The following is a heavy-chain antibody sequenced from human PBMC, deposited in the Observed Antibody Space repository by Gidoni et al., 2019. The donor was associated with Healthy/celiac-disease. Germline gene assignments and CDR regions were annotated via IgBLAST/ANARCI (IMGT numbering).Heavy chain of an antibody. D-gene: IGHD3-22*01. CDR2: IYTSGST. Sequence: QVQLQESGPGLVKPSETLSLTCTVSGGSISSYYWSWIRQPAGKGLVWIGRIYTSGSTNYNPSLKSRVTMSVDTSKNQFSLKLSSVTAADTAVYYCARDHVYYDSSGMFDAFDIWGQGTMVTVSS. CDR3: ARDHVYYDSSGMFDAFDI. CDR1: GGSISSYY. J-gene: IGHJ3*02. V-gene: IGHV4-4*07.